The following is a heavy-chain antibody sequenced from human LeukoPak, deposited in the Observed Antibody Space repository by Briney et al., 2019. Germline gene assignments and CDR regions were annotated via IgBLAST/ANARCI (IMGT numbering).Heavy chain of an antibody. CDR2: INHSGST. D-gene: IGHD3-10*01. V-gene: IGHV4-34*01. CDR1: GGSFSGYY. CDR3: ARARRPSYGSGSYSWFDP. J-gene: IGHJ5*02. Sequence: SETLSLTCAVYGGSFSGYYWSWIRQPPGKGLEWIGEINHSGSTNYNPSLKSRVTISVDTSKNQFSLKLSSVTAADTAVYYCARARRPSYGSGSYSWFDPWGQGTLVTVSS.